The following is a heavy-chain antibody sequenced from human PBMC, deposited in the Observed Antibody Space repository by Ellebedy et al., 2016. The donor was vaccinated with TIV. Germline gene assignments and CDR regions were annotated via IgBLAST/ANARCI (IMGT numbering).Heavy chain of an antibody. CDR2: ISNSGHTI. V-gene: IGHV3-11*01. CDR3: VRDARFIDQQHNWFDP. Sequence: GGSLRLSCAASGFIFSDYYMSWIRQAPGKGLEWVSYISNSGHTIYYADSVKGRSTISRDNAENSLYLQMNSLRPEDTAVYYCVRDARFIDQQHNWFDPWGQGTLVTVSS. D-gene: IGHD6-13*01. J-gene: IGHJ5*02. CDR1: GFIFSDYY.